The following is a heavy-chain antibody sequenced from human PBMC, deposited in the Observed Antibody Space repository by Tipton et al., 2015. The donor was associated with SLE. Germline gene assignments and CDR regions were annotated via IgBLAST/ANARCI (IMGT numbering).Heavy chain of an antibody. D-gene: IGHD3-10*01. V-gene: IGHV4-39*01. CDR3: ASLRLRFGELSTYYYFDY. Sequence: TLSLTCTVSGDSISSNYSYWAWIPQPPGKGLEWIGTVYYSENTSYNPSLRSRVTISADTSQNQFSLRLSSVTAADTAVYYCASLRLRFGELSTYYYFDYWGQGTLITVSS. J-gene: IGHJ4*02. CDR2: VYYSENT. CDR1: GDSISSNYSY.